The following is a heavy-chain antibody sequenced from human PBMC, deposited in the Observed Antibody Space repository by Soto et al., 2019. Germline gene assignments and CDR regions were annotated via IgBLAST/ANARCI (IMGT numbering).Heavy chain of an antibody. CDR1: VGSVRNHW. CDR3: ARGGLAVAGPPSDYYYYGMDV. D-gene: IGHD6-19*01. J-gene: IGHJ6*02. V-gene: IGHV3-66*01. CDR2: IYSGGST. Sequence: GGSLRLSGAASVGSVRNHWMSWIRQAPGKGLEWVSVIYSGGSTYYADSVKGRFTISRDNSKNTLYLQMNSLRAEDTAVYYCARGGLAVAGPPSDYYYYGMDVWGQGTTVTVSS.